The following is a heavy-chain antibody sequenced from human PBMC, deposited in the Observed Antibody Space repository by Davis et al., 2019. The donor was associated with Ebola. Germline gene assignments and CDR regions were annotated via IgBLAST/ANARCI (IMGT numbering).Heavy chain of an antibody. D-gene: IGHD2-15*01. CDR1: GCTFSNYD. CDR2: ISASEGHT. CDR3: ARYCHYPDCSYFDC. V-gene: IGHV3-23*01. J-gene: IGHJ4*02. Sequence: PGGSLRLSCAASGCTFSNYDMSWVRQVPGKGLEWVSTISASEGHTHYSDSVKGRFTISRDNSKDTLYLQMNSPRAEDTATYYCARYCHYPDCSYFDCWGQGTMVAVSS.